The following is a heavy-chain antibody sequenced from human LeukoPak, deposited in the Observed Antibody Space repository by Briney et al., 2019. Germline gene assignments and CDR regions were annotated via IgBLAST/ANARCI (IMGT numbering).Heavy chain of an antibody. V-gene: IGHV3-33*08. Sequence: GGSLRLSCAASGFTFSSYAMHWVRQAPGKGLEWVAVIWYDGSNKYYADSVKGRFTISRDNSKNTLYLQMNSLRAEDTAVYYCARDYRGMDVWGQGTTVTVSS. D-gene: IGHD3-16*02. CDR3: ARDYRGMDV. CDR2: IWYDGSNK. J-gene: IGHJ6*02. CDR1: GFTFSSYA.